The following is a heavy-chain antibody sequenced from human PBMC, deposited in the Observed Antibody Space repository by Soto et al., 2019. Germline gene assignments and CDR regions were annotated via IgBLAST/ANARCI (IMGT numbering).Heavy chain of an antibody. CDR2: IYSGGST. V-gene: IGHV3-66*01. D-gene: IGHD2-2*01. CDR3: ARASQLLSDYYYYMDV. Sequence: GGSLRLSCAASGFTVSSNYMSWVRQAPGKGLEWVSVIYSGGSTYYADSVKGRFTISRDNSKNTLYLQMNSLRAEDTAVYYCARASQLLSDYYYYMDVWGKGTTVTVSS. J-gene: IGHJ6*03. CDR1: GFTVSSNY.